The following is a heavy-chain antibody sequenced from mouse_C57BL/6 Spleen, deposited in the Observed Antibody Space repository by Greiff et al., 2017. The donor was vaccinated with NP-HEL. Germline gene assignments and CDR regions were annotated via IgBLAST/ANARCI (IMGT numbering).Heavy chain of an antibody. CDR2: IYPSDSET. CDR3: ARGTTVVEDAMDY. D-gene: IGHD1-1*01. V-gene: IGHV1-61*01. Sequence: QVQLQRPGAELVRPGSSVKLSCKASGYTFTSYWMDWVKQRPGQGLEWIGNIYPSDSETHYNQKFKDKATLTVDKSSSTAYMQLSSLTSEDSAVYYCARGTTVVEDAMDYWGQGTSVTVSS. J-gene: IGHJ4*01. CDR1: GYTFTSYW.